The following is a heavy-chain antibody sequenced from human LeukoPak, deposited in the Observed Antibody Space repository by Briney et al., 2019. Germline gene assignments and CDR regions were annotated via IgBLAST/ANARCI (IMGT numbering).Heavy chain of an antibody. V-gene: IGHV1-2*02. CDR1: GYSFILYG. Sequence: ASVKVSCKTSGYSFILYGISWVRQAPGQGLEWMGWINPISGGTNYAQKFQGRVTMTRDTSISTAYMELSRLRSDDTAVYYCAREMDYYGSGSYSYYFDYWGQGTLVTVSS. CDR3: AREMDYYGSGSYSYYFDY. J-gene: IGHJ4*02. D-gene: IGHD3-10*01. CDR2: INPISGGT.